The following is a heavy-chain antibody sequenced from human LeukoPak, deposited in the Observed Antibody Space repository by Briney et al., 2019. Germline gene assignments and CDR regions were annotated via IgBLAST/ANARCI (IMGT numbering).Heavy chain of an antibody. V-gene: IGHV4-59*01. J-gene: IGHJ4*02. Sequence: SETLSLTCSVSGDSMRNFYWSWIRQPPGEGLEWIGFIDYSGSTSYNPSLKSRVTISIDTSKNQLSLRLTSVAAADTAVYFCARGLFSTRRESDYWGQGTLVTVSS. CDR1: GDSMRNFY. CDR3: ARGLFSTRRESDY. CDR2: IDYSGST. D-gene: IGHD2-2*01.